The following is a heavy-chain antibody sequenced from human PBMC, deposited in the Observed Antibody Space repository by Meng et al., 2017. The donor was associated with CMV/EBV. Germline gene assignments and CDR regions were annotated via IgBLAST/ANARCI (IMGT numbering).Heavy chain of an antibody. V-gene: IGHV3-48*04. CDR3: ARDFSVYDFNY. CDR1: GFTFSSYS. D-gene: IGHD5/OR15-5a*01. CDR2: ISSSSSTI. J-gene: IGHJ4*02. Sequence: GESLKISCAASGFTFSSYSMNWVRQAPGKGLEWVSYISSSSSTIYYADSVKGRFTISRDNAKNSLYLQMNSLRAEDTAVYYCARDFSVYDFNYWGQGTLVTVSS.